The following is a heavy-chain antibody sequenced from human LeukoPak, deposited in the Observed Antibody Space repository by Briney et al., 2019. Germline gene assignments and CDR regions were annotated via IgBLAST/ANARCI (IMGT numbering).Heavy chain of an antibody. Sequence: KPSATLSLTCPASGGSISSYYWSWIRQPPGKGLEWIGIIYYSGSTNYTPSLKSRVTISVDTSKNQFSLKLSSVTAADTAVYYCARGGYRPIDFDYWGQGTLVTVSS. V-gene: IGHV4-59*01. CDR1: GGSISSYY. CDR2: IYYSGST. J-gene: IGHJ4*02. CDR3: ARGGYRPIDFDY. D-gene: IGHD3-16*02.